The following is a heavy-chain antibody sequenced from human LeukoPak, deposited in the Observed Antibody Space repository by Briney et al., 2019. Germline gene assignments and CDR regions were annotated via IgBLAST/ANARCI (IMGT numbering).Heavy chain of an antibody. CDR2: IYHFGTI. V-gene: IGHV4-59*01. CDR3: ARSRSLGLQYVDP. Sequence: PSETLSLTCTVSGGSLSGYYWNWIRQSPEKGLEWIGYIYHFGTINFNPSLKARVTMSIDTSKNQFSLKLSSVPAADASVYYCARSRSLGLQYVDPWGQGTLATVPS. D-gene: IGHD4-11*01. CDR1: GGSLSGYY. J-gene: IGHJ5*02.